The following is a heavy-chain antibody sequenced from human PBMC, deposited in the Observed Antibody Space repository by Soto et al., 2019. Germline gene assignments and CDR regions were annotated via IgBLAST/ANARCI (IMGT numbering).Heavy chain of an antibody. D-gene: IGHD6-19*01. CDR3: ARGSSGQAYANYYGMDV. CDR2: ISRESSYI. J-gene: IGHJ6*02. V-gene: IGHV3-21*04. CDR1: GFTFSDYT. Sequence: CTASGFTFSDYTMKWVRQAPGKGLEWVSSISRESSYIYYVDSVKGRFTISRDNAKNSVILQMNSLKTEDTAVYYCARGSSGQAYANYYGMDVWGQGTTVTVSS.